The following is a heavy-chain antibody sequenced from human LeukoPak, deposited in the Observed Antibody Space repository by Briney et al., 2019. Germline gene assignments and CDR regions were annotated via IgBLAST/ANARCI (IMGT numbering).Heavy chain of an antibody. J-gene: IGHJ4*02. CDR3: ASPPTL. V-gene: IGHV4-34*01. Sequence: SETLSLTCAVYGGSFSGYYWSWIRQPPGKGLEWIGEIHHSGSTNYNLSLKSRVAISVDTSKNQFSLKLSSVTAADTAVYYCASPPTLWGQGTLVTVSS. CDR1: GGSFSGYY. CDR2: IHHSGST.